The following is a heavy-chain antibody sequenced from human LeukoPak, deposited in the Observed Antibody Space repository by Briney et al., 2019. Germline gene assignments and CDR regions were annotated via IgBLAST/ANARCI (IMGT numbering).Heavy chain of an antibody. J-gene: IGHJ4*02. V-gene: IGHV5-51*01. CDR3: ARHSTYDNGGYYYGY. D-gene: IGHD3-22*01. Sequence: ESLKISCMGSGFTFTSHSIGWMRQMPEKGLEWMGFIYPGDSATTSSPSFRGQVTISADKSISTAYLQWRSLKASDTAIYYCARHSTYDNGGYYYGYWGQGTLVTVSS. CDR2: IYPGDSAT. CDR1: GFTFTSHS.